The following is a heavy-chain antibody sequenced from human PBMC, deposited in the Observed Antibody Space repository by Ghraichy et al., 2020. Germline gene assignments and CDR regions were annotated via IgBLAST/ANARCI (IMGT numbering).Heavy chain of an antibody. Sequence: GSLRLSCAASGFTLSSYAMTWVRQVPGRGLEWVSGISGSGRTYYADSVKGRFTISRDNSKDTLYLQMNSLRAEDTAVYFCARGRGVSRYYYYHGMDVWGQGTTVPVSS. CDR2: ISGSGRT. CDR1: GFTLSSYA. J-gene: IGHJ6*02. D-gene: IGHD3-16*01. CDR3: ARGRGVSRYYYYHGMDV. V-gene: IGHV3-23*01.